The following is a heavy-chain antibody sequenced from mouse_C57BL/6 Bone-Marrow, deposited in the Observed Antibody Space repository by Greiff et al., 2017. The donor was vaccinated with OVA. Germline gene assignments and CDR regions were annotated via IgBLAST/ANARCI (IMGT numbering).Heavy chain of an antibody. CDR3: TRGYYYGSSLFDY. D-gene: IGHD1-1*01. J-gene: IGHJ2*01. CDR2: ISSGGDYI. V-gene: IGHV5-9-1*02. Sequence: EVQRVESGEGLVKPGGSLKLSCAASGFTFSSYAMSWVRQTPEKRLEWVAYISSGGDYIYYADTVKGRSTISRDNARNTLYLQMSSLKSEDTAMYYCTRGYYYGSSLFDYWGQGTTLTVSS. CDR1: GFTFSSYA.